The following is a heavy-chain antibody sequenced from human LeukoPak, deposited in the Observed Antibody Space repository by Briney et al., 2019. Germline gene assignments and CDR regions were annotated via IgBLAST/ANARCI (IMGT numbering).Heavy chain of an antibody. V-gene: IGHV3-23*01. J-gene: IGHJ4*02. Sequence: GGSLRLSCAASGFTFSSYAMSWVRQVPGKGLEWVSVISGSGDDTYYADSVKGRFTISRDNSKNMLYLQMNSLRAEDTAVYYCAKWKYSNSGIDDYWGQGTLVTVSS. CDR2: ISGSGDDT. CDR3: AKWKYSNSGIDDY. CDR1: GFTFSSYA. D-gene: IGHD6-6*01.